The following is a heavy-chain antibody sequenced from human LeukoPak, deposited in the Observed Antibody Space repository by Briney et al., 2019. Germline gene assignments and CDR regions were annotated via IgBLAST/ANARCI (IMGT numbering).Heavy chain of an antibody. CDR1: GFTVSSNY. J-gene: IGHJ6*02. D-gene: IGHD2-15*01. Sequence: AGGSLRLSCEASGFTVSSNYMNWVRQTPRKGLEWVSVIYSGGTTYYADSVKGRFTISRDNSKNTLYLQMNSLRAEDTAVYYCARDRCSGGSCYPEEYGMDVWGQGTTVTVSS. CDR3: ARDRCSGGSCYPEEYGMDV. CDR2: IYSGGTT. V-gene: IGHV3-53*01.